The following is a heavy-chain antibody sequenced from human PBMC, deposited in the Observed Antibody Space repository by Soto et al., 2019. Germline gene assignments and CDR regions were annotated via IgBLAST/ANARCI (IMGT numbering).Heavy chain of an antibody. CDR2: INHSGST. V-gene: IGHV4-34*01. J-gene: IGHJ3*02. CDR3: ASPLGYCSGGSCPNDAFDI. CDR1: GGSFSGYY. D-gene: IGHD2-15*01. Sequence: QVQLQQWGAGLLKPSETLSLTCAVYGGSFSGYYWSWIRQPPGKGLEWIGVINHSGSTNYNPSLKSRVTISVDTSKNQFSLKLSSVTAADTAVYYCASPLGYCSGGSCPNDAFDIWGQGTMVTVSS.